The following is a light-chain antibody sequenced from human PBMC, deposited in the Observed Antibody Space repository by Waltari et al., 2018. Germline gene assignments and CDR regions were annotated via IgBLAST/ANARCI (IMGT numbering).Light chain of an antibody. V-gene: IGKV3-20*01. Sequence: EIVLTQSPGTLSLSPGERATLSCSASQSVRRTLAWYQQKPGQAPRLLIYDASSRATGIPDRFSGSGSGTDFSLTISRLEPEDFVVYYCQKYGSLPATFGQGTKVEIK. CDR2: DAS. J-gene: IGKJ1*01. CDR1: QSVRRT. CDR3: QKYGSLPAT.